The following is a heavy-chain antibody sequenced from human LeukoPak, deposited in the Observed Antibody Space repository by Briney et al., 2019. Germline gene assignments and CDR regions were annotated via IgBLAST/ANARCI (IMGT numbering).Heavy chain of an antibody. CDR2: ISGRGVDT. CDR3: ARDLGVGAPGEDY. Sequence: PGGSLRLSCAASGFTFSSYAMSWVRQAPGKGLEWVSTISGRGVDTYYADSVKGRFTISRDNSKNTLYLQMNSLRAEDTAVYYCARDLGVGAPGEDYWGQGTLVTVSS. J-gene: IGHJ4*02. CDR1: GFTFSSYA. D-gene: IGHD1-26*01. V-gene: IGHV3-23*01.